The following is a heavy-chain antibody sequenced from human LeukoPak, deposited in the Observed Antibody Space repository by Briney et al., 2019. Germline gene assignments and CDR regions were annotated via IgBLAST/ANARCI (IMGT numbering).Heavy chain of an antibody. J-gene: IGHJ3*02. D-gene: IGHD3-22*01. CDR3: ARGNGKNYYDMSAFDI. CDR1: GGTFSSYA. Sequence: ASVKVSCKASGGTFSSYAISWVRQAPGQGLEWTGGIIPIFGTANYAQKFQGRVTITADESTSTAYMELSSLRSEDTAVYYCARGNGKNYYDMSAFDIWGQGTMVTVSS. CDR2: IIPIFGTA. V-gene: IGHV1-69*13.